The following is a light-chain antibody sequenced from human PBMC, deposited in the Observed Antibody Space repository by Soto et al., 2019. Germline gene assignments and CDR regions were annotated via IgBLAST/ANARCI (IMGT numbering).Light chain of an antibody. Sequence: QSALTQPASVSGSPGQSITISCTGTSSDVGGYNYVSWYQQHPGKAPKLMIYEVSNRPSGVSNRFSGSKSGNTASLTISGLQAEDEPDYYCSSYTSSSTLYVFGTGTQLIVL. CDR2: EVS. CDR1: SSDVGGYNY. CDR3: SSYTSSSTLYV. J-gene: IGLJ1*01. V-gene: IGLV2-14*01.